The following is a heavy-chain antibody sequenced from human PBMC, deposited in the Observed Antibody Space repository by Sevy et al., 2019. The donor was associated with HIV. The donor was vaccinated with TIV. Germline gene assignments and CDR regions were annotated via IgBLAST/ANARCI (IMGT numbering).Heavy chain of an antibody. Sequence: SETLSLTCTVSGGSNTSLYWNWIRQPPGKGLEWIANIYYNGHINYNPSLKSRFTLSLDTSRNQFSLRLSSVTAADTAMYYCAGENAWGRGYSWGQGTLVTVSS. V-gene: IGHV4-59*08. CDR2: IYYNGHI. J-gene: IGHJ4*02. D-gene: IGHD1-26*01. CDR3: AGENAWGRGYS. CDR1: GGSNTSLY.